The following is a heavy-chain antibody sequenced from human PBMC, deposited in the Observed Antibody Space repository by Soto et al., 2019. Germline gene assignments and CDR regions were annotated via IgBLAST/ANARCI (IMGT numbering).Heavy chain of an antibody. V-gene: IGHV4-30-2*01. D-gene: IGHD2-8*02. J-gene: IGHJ6*02. CDR1: GGSISSGGYS. CDR3: ARARPGRGNWWARRDYNVDV. CDR2: INHSGTA. Sequence: PSETLSLTCAVSGGSISSGGYSWSWIRQPPGKGLEWIGYINHSGTASYNPSLKSRATISLDTSKNQISLKLSSLTAADTAVYYCARARPGRGNWWARRDYNVDVWGQGTKVTVS.